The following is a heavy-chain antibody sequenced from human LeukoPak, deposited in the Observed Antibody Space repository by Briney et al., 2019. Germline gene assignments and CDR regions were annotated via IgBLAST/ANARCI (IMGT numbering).Heavy chain of an antibody. D-gene: IGHD3-10*01. J-gene: IGHJ4*02. CDR1: GYTFTSYY. CDR3: ASGSLGLFDC. V-gene: IGHV1-46*01. Sequence: ASVKVSCKASGYTFTSYYMHWVRQAPGQGLEWMGIINPSGGSTSYAQKFQGRVTMTRDTSKNQFSLKLSSVTAADTAVYYCASGSLGLFDCWGLGTLVTVSS. CDR2: INPSGGST.